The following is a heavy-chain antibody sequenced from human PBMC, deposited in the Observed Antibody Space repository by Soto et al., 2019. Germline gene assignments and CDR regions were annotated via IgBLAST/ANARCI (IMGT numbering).Heavy chain of an antibody. CDR3: AKDRRITMVRGVLRAFDS. D-gene: IGHD3-10*01. CDR1: GFTFSSYG. V-gene: IGHV3-30*18. Sequence: GGSLRLSCAASGFTFSSYGMHWVRQAPGKGLEWVAVISYDGSNKYYADSVKGRFTISRDNYKNMLYLQMSSLRAEDTAVYYCAKDRRITMVRGVLRAFDSWGQGNLVTVSS. CDR2: ISYDGSNK. J-gene: IGHJ4*01.